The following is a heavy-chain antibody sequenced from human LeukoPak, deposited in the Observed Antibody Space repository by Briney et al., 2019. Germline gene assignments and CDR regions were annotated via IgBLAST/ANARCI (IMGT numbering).Heavy chain of an antibody. Sequence: TSETLSLTCTVSGGSISSYYWSWIRQPPGKGLEWIGYIYYSGSTNYNPSLKSRVTISVDTSKNQFPLKLSSVTAADTAVYYCARQDYGDYFGYYYYYMDVWGKGTTVTVSS. CDR1: GGSISSYY. V-gene: IGHV4-59*01. J-gene: IGHJ6*03. CDR3: ARQDYGDYFGYYYYYMDV. CDR2: IYYSGST. D-gene: IGHD4-17*01.